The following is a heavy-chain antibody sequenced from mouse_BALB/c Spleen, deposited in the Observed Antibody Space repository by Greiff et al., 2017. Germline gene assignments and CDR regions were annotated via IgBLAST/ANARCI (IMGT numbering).Heavy chain of an antibody. J-gene: IGHJ4*01. CDR1: GYTFTSYW. Sequence: QVQLKESGAELAKPGASVKMSCKASGYTFTSYWMHWVKQRPGQGLEWIGYINPSTGYTEYNQKFKDKATLTADKSSSTAYMQLSSLTSEDSAVYYCAKLRWSAMDYWGQGTSVTVSS. V-gene: IGHV1-7*01. D-gene: IGHD1-1*01. CDR3: AKLRWSAMDY. CDR2: INPSTGYT.